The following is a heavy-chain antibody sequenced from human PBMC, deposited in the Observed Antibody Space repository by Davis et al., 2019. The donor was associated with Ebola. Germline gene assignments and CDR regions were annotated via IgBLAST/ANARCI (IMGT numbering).Heavy chain of an antibody. V-gene: IGHV3-15*01. CDR2: IKSKTDGGTT. Sequence: GESLKISCAASGFTFSNAWMSWVRQAPGKGLEWVGHIKSKTDGGTTDYAAPVKGRFTISRDDSKNTLYLQMNSLKTEDTAVYYCTTGGITSPYYYYYGMDVWGQGTTVTVSS. CDR1: GFTFSNAW. D-gene: IGHD3-10*01. J-gene: IGHJ6*02. CDR3: TTGGITSPYYYYYGMDV.